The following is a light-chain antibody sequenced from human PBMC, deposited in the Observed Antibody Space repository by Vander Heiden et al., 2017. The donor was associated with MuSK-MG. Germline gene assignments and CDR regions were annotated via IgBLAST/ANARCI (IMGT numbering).Light chain of an antibody. Sequence: SYVLTQPPSVSVAPGQTATITCGGDDIGRKNVHWYQQKPGQAPVRGVVVDNKRPSGIPERYAGYNAGDSENPSINRVEARYEPDDSDQVWYYGVNQLVFGGGTKLTVL. CDR1: DIGRKN. CDR2: VDN. V-gene: IGLV3-21*02. CDR3: QVWYYGVNQLV. J-gene: IGLJ2*01.